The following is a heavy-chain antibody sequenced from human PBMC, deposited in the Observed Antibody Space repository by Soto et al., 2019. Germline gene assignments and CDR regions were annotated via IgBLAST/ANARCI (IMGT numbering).Heavy chain of an antibody. V-gene: IGHV5-51*01. CDR3: ARLPNYDFWSGPYYYYYYGMDV. J-gene: IGHJ6*02. D-gene: IGHD3-3*01. CDR1: GYSFTSYW. Sequence: GESLKISCKGSGYSFTSYWIGWVRQMPGKGLEWMGIIYPGDSDTRYSPSFQGQVTISADKSISTAYLQWSSLKASDTAMYYCARLPNYDFWSGPYYYYYYGMDVWGQGSTVTVSS. CDR2: IYPGDSDT.